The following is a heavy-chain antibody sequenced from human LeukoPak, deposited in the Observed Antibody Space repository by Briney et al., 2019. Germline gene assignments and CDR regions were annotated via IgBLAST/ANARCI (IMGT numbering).Heavy chain of an antibody. V-gene: IGHV4-34*01. D-gene: IGHD6-13*01. CDR1: GGSFSGYY. J-gene: IGHJ4*02. CDR3: ARGQVAAAGTFLGSDY. Sequence: PSETLSLTCAVYGGSFSGYYWSWIRQPPGKGLEWIGEVNHSGSTNYNPSLKSLVTISVDTSKTQFSLKLSSVTAADTAVYYCARGQVAAAGTFLGSDYWGQGTLVTVSS. CDR2: VNHSGST.